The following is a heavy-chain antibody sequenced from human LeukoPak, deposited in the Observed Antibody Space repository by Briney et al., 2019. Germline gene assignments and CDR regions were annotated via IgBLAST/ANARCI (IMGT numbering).Heavy chain of an antibody. CDR1: GDSISSDDYY. V-gene: IGHV4-61*02. CDR2: FSASGNS. J-gene: IGHJ6*03. Sequence: YPSETLSLTCTVSGDSISSDDYYWSWIRQPAGKGLEWIGRFSASGNSNYNPSLKSRLTISVDRSKNQFSLKLTSVTAADTALYYCARGRNTMVRGAIGAETRYYYSYYMDVWGKGTTVTVSS. D-gene: IGHD3-10*01. CDR3: ARGRNTMVRGAIGAETRYYYSYYMDV.